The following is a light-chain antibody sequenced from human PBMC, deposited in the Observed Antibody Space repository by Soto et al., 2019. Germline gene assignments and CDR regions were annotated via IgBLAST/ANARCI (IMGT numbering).Light chain of an antibody. CDR2: AVT. CDR3: SSYTSSSTL. V-gene: IGLV2-14*01. J-gene: IGLJ1*01. Sequence: QSVLTQPASVSGSPGQSITISCTGTSSDVGGYNYVSWYQQHPGKAPKLMIYAVTARPSGVSSRFSGSKSGNTASLTISGLQAEDEADYYCSSYTSSSTLFGTGTKVTVL. CDR1: SSDVGGYNY.